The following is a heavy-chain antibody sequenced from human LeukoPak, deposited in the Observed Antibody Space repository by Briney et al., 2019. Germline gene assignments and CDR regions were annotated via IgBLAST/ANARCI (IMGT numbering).Heavy chain of an antibody. CDR2: IYYSGIT. CDR3: ARELVA. CDR1: GGSISSGSYY. Sequence: SETLSLTCTVSGGSISSGSYYWSWIRQPAGKGLEWIGRIYYSGITNYNPSLKSRVTISVDTSKNQFSLKLSSVTAADTAVYYCARELVAWGQGTLVTVSS. D-gene: IGHD2-15*01. J-gene: IGHJ5*02. V-gene: IGHV4-61*10.